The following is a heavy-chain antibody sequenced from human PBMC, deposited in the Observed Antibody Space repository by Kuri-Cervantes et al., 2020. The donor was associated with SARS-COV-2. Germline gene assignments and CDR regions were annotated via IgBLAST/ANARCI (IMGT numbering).Heavy chain of an antibody. CDR3: AREVPGEALDY. CDR1: GGSISSYY. Sequence: GSLRLSCTVSGGSISSYYWSWIRQPPGKGLEWIGYDYYSGSTNYNPSLKSRVTISVNTSKNQFSLKLSSVTAADTAVYYCAREVPGEALDYWGQGTLVTVSS. J-gene: IGHJ4*02. D-gene: IGHD7-27*01. CDR2: DYYSGST. V-gene: IGHV4-59*01.